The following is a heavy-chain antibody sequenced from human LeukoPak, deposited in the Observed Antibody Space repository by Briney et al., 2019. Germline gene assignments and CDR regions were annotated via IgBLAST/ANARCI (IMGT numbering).Heavy chain of an antibody. CDR3: ARLGPTLMVRGVITSYYYYYYMDV. D-gene: IGHD3-10*01. CDR1: GGSFSGYY. CDR2: INHSGST. V-gene: IGHV4-34*01. Sequence: KPSETLSLTCAVYGGSFSGYYWSWIRQPPGKGLEWLGEINHSGSTNYNPSLKSRVTISVDTSKNQFSLKLSSVTAADTAVYYCARLGPTLMVRGVITSYYYYYYMDVWGKGTTVTVSS. J-gene: IGHJ6*03.